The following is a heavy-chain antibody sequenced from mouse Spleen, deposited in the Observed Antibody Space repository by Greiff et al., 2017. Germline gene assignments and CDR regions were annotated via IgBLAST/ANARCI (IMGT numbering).Heavy chain of an antibody. CDR2: ISSGGGNT. CDR3: ARLTTVVPGYAMDY. V-gene: IGHV5-9-3*01. D-gene: IGHD1-1*01. J-gene: IGHJ4*01. Sequence: EVQGVESGGGLVKLGGSLKLSCAASGFTFSSYAMSWVRQTLEKRLEWVATISSGGGNTYYPDSVKGRLTISRDNAKNTLYLQMSSVKSEDTAMYYCARLTTVVPGYAMDYWGQGTSVTVSS. CDR1: GFTFSSYA.